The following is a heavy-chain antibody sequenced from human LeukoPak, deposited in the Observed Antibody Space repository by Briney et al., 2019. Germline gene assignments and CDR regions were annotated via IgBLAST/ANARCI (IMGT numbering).Heavy chain of an antibody. CDR3: ARQPYQYVSGSPSWLDP. Sequence: GSLRLSCAASGFTFSSYAMTWVRQAPGKGLEWVSGIGGSSGKIFDADSVKGRFTISRDNSRNTLYLQMNTLRAEDTAVYFCARQPYQYVSGSPSWLDPWGQGTLVTVSS. J-gene: IGHJ5*02. V-gene: IGHV3-23*01. D-gene: IGHD3-10*01. CDR1: GFTFSSYA. CDR2: IGGSSGKI.